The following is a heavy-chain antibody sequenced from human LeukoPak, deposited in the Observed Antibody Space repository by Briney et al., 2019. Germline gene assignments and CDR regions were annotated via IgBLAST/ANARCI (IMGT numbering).Heavy chain of an antibody. CDR1: GFTFSSHW. D-gene: IGHD2-2*01. V-gene: IGHV3-74*01. CDR2: INSDGSST. J-gene: IGHJ6*04. Sequence: GGSLRLSCAASGFTFSSHWMHWVRQAPGKGLVWVSRINSDGSSTSYADSVKGRFTISRDNAKNTLYLQMNSLRAEDTAVYYCARDRDVVVRRGYYYYYGMDVWGKGTTVTVSS. CDR3: ARDRDVVVRRGYYYYYGMDV.